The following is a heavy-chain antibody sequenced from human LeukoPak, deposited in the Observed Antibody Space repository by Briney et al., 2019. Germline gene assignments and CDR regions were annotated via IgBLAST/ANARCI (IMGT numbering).Heavy chain of an antibody. D-gene: IGHD3-3*01. V-gene: IGHV1-2*06. Sequence: GASVKVSCKASGYTFTGYYMHWVRQAPGQGLEWMGRINPNSGGTNYAHKLQGRVTMTTDTSTRTAYMELRGLRSDDTAVYYCARARSTIGVVFDYWGQGTLVTVSS. J-gene: IGHJ4*02. CDR1: GYTFTGYY. CDR3: ARARSTIGVVFDY. CDR2: INPNSGGT.